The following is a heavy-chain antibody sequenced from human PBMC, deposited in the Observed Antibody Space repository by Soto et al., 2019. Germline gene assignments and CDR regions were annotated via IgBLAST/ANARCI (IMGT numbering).Heavy chain of an antibody. CDR3: ARDLGVTPYGMDV. Sequence: PGGSLRLSCAASGFTFSSYGMHWVRQAPGKGLEWVAVIWYDGSNKYYADSVKGRFTISRDNSKNTLCLQMNSLRAEDTAVYYCARDLGVTPYGMDVWGQGTTVTVSS. CDR2: IWYDGSNK. V-gene: IGHV3-33*01. CDR1: GFTFSSYG. J-gene: IGHJ6*02. D-gene: IGHD4-4*01.